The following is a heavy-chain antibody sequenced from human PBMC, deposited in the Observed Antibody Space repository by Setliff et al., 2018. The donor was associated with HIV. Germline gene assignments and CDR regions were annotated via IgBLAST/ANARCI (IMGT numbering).Heavy chain of an antibody. V-gene: IGHV4-61*10. J-gene: IGHJ4*02. D-gene: IGHD3-16*02. CDR3: VRAQTSVTFGGTVVKPGNYFDS. CDR1: GGSIKTAVYY. CDR2: ISVKGAT. Sequence: GSGPTLVNPSETLSLTCTVSGGSIKTAVYYWSWIRQPAGKSLEWVGHISVKGATTYNPSLKSRVTTSLDTSKTQFSLRLTSVTAADTAIYYCVRAQTSVTFGGTVVKPGNYFDSWGQGILVTAPQ.